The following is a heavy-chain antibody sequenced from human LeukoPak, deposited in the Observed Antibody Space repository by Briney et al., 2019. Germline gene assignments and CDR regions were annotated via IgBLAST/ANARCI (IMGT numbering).Heavy chain of an antibody. CDR1: GFTFNDYA. CDR3: VKSAVPVRGIIIGNFDY. D-gene: IGHD3-10*01. J-gene: IGHJ4*02. V-gene: IGHV3-64D*09. Sequence: GGSLRLSCSASGFTFNDYAVHWVRQAPGKGLEYVSGITSNGGSTYYADSVKGRFTISRANSKNTLFLQMSSLRAEDTAVYYCVKSAVPVRGIIIGNFDYWGQGTLVTVFS. CDR2: ITSNGGST.